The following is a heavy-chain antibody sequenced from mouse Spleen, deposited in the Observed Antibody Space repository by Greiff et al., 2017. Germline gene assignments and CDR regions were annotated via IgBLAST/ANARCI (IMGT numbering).Heavy chain of an antibody. V-gene: IGHV1-74*01. J-gene: IGHJ2*01. CDR2: IHPSDSDT. Sequence: QVQLQQPGAELVKPGASVKVSCKASGYTFTSYWMHWVKQRPGQGLEWIGRIHPSDSDTNYNQKFKGKATLTVDKSSSTAYMQLSSLTSEDFAVYYCATITTATRYYFDYWGQGTTLTVSS. CDR1: GYTFTSYW. CDR3: ATITTATRYYFDY. D-gene: IGHD1-2*01.